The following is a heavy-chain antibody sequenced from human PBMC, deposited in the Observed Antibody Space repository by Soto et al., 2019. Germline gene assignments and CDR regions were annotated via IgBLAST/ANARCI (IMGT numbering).Heavy chain of an antibody. J-gene: IGHJ5*02. CDR1: GGSFSGYY. D-gene: IGHD3-3*01. Sequence: PSETLSLTCAVYGGSFSGYYWSWIRQPPGKGLEWIGEINHSGSTNYNPSLKSRVTISVDTSKNQFSLKLSSVTAADTAVYYCARTRRTIFGVVTLGPRNWSDPWGQGTLVTVSS. V-gene: IGHV4-34*01. CDR3: ARTRRTIFGVVTLGPRNWSDP. CDR2: INHSGST.